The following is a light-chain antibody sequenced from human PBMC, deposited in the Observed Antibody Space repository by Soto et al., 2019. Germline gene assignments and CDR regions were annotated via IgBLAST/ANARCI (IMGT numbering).Light chain of an antibody. CDR2: GNS. Sequence: QAVVTQPPSVSGAPGQRVTISCTGSSSNIGAGYDVHWYQQLPGTAPKLLIYGNSNRPSGVPDRFSGSKSGTSASLAITGLQAEDDADYYCQSYDSSLKVFGTGTKVTVL. CDR3: QSYDSSLKV. CDR1: SSNIGAGYD. J-gene: IGLJ1*01. V-gene: IGLV1-40*01.